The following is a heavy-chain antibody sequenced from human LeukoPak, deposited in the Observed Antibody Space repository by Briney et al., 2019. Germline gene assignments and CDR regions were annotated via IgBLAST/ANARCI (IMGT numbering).Heavy chain of an antibody. Sequence: GGSLRLSCAASGFTFSSYAMNWARQAPGKGLEWVSGISDSGGSTYYADAVKGRFTISRDNSKNTLYLQMNSLRAEDTAVYYCARDRSYVGFDYWGQGTLVTVSS. J-gene: IGHJ4*02. CDR1: GFTFSSYA. D-gene: IGHD4-23*01. CDR2: ISDSGGST. CDR3: ARDRSYVGFDY. V-gene: IGHV3-23*01.